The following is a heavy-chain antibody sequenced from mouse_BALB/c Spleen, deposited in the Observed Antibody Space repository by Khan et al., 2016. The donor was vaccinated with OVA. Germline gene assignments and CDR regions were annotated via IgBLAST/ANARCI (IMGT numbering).Heavy chain of an antibody. CDR3: ARGLFDV. CDR2: INPNNGDT. V-gene: IGHV1-26*01. J-gene: IGHJ1*01. CDR1: GYTFTDYY. Sequence: IQLVQSGPELVKPGASVKMSCKASGYTFTDYYMKWLKQSHGKSLEWIGDINPNNGDTFYNQKFKDKATLTVDKFSSTAYMQLNSLTSEDSAVXYCARGLFDVWGAGTTVTVSS.